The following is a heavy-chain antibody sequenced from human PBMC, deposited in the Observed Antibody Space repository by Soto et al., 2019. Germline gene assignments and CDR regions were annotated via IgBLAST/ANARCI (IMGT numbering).Heavy chain of an antibody. CDR3: ARAHGSGWGAFDI. Sequence: QLQLQESGSGLVKPSQTLSLTCAVSGGSISSGGYSWSWIRQPPGKGLEWIGYIYHSGSTYYNPSLKSRVTRSVDRAKNQFSLKLSSVTAADTAVYYCARAHGSGWGAFDIGGQGTMVTVSS. CDR2: IYHSGST. D-gene: IGHD3-10*01. V-gene: IGHV4-30-2*01. J-gene: IGHJ3*02. CDR1: GGSISSGGYS.